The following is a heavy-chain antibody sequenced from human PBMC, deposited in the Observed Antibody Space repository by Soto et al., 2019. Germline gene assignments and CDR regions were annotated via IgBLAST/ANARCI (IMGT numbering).Heavy chain of an antibody. J-gene: IGHJ6*02. D-gene: IGHD2-21*02. Sequence: SETLSLTCTVSGGSISGYYWSWIRQPPGKGLEWIGYMYNTGSTVYNPSFKSRVTISVDASKNQFSLKLNSVTAADTAVYYCARDLWGYCGTACYPLDVWGQGTTVTVSS. CDR1: GGSISGYY. CDR3: ARDLWGYCGTACYPLDV. V-gene: IGHV4-59*01. CDR2: MYNTGST.